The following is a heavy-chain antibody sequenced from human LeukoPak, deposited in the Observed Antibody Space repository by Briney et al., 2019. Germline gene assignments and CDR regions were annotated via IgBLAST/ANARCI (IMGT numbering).Heavy chain of an antibody. CDR1: GGTFSSYA. V-gene: IGHV1-69*13. D-gene: IGHD3-9*01. Sequence: SVKVSCKASGGTFSSYAISWVRQAPGQGLEWMGGIIPIFGTANYAQKFQGRVTITADESTSTAYMELSSLRSEDTAVYYCARGWGGGGEEGLRYFDWLLSFDYWGQGTLVTVSS. J-gene: IGHJ4*02. CDR2: IIPIFGTA. CDR3: ARGWGGGGEEGLRYFDWLLSFDY.